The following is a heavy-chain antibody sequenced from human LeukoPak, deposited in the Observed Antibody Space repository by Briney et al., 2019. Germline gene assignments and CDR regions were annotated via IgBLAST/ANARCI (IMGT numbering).Heavy chain of an antibody. CDR1: AGSISSGSYY. Sequence: PSETLSFTCTVSAGSISSGSYYWSWIRQPPGKGLECIRRTYTSGSTNYKPSLKSRVTLSVDTSKSQVSLKLSSVTAADTAVYYCAKGAGGFSYYNWFDPWGQGTLVTVSS. J-gene: IGHJ5*02. V-gene: IGHV4-61*02. CDR3: AKGAGGFSYYNWFDP. CDR2: TYTSGST. D-gene: IGHD5-18*01.